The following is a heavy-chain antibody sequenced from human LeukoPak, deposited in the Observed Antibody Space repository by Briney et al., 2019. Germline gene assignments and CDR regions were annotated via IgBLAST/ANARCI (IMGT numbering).Heavy chain of an antibody. CDR1: GFTFTNYW. D-gene: IGHD6-6*01. CDR2: IKQDGSEK. V-gene: IGHV3-7*01. CDR3: VRALGSSSADY. J-gene: IGHJ4*02. Sequence: RPGGSLRLSCAASGFTFTNYWMSWVRQAPGKGLEWVANIKQDGSEKYYVDSVEGRFTTSRDNAKNSLSLQMNSLSGEDTAVYYCVRALGSSSADYWGQGTLVTVSS.